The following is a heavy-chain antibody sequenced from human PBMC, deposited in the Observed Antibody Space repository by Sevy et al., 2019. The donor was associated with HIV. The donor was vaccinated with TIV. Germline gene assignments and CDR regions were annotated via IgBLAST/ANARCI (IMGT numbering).Heavy chain of an antibody. CDR1: GYTFTSYG. D-gene: IGHD3-16*01. V-gene: IGHV1-18*01. Sequence: ASVKVSCKASGYTFTSYGISWVRQAPGQGLEWMGWISAYNGNTNYAQKLQGRVTMTTDTSTSTAYMELRSLRSDDTAVYYCARDLFCGEYVFYYYGMDVWGQGTTVTVSS. CDR3: ARDLFCGEYVFYYYGMDV. CDR2: ISAYNGNT. J-gene: IGHJ6*02.